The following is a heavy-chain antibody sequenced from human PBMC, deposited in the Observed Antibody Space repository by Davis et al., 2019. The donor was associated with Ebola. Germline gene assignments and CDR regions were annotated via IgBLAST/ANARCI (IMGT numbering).Heavy chain of an antibody. CDR2: ISYDGSNK. CDR3: ATASAGTY. V-gene: IGHV3-30-3*01. J-gene: IGHJ4*02. D-gene: IGHD6-13*01. CDR1: GFTFSSYA. Sequence: GESLKISCAASGFTFSSYAMHWVRQAPGKGLEWVAVISYDGSNKYYADSVKGRFTISRDNSKNTLYLQMNSLRVEDTAVYYCATASAGTYWGQGALVTVSS.